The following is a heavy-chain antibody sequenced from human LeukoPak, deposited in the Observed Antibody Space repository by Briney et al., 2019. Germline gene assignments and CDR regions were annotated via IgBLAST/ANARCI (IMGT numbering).Heavy chain of an antibody. CDR3: ARDLGGVAVAGISY. V-gene: IGHV1-69*13. CDR2: IIPIFGTA. CDR1: GGTFSSYA. Sequence: GASVTVSCKASGGTFSSYAISWVRQAPGQGLEWMGGIIPIFGTANYAQKFQGRVTITADESTSTAYMELSSLRSEDTAVYYCARDLGGVAVAGISYWGQGTLVTVSS. D-gene: IGHD6-19*01. J-gene: IGHJ4*02.